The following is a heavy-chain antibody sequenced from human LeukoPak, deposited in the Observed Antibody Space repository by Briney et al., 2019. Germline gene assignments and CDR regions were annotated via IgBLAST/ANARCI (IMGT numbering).Heavy chain of an antibody. CDR1: GYTFTSYD. J-gene: IGHJ4*02. Sequence: ASVKVSCKASGYTFTSYDINWVRQATGQGLEWMGWMNPNSGNTGYAQKFQGRVTITRNTSISTAYMELSSLRSEDTAVYDCARGQRGYSYGYLIDYWGQGTLVTVSS. D-gene: IGHD5-18*01. V-gene: IGHV1-8*03. CDR3: ARGQRGYSYGYLIDY. CDR2: MNPNSGNT.